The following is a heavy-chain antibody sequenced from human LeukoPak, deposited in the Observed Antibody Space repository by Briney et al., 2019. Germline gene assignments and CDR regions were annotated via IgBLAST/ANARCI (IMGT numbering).Heavy chain of an antibody. CDR2: ISPYNGNT. V-gene: IGHV1-18*01. D-gene: IGHD2-15*01. J-gene: IGHJ4*02. Sequence: ASVKVSCKPSGYTFNTYGITWVRQAPGQGLEWMGWISPYNGNTNYAQKFQGRVTLTTDTSTSTAYMELSSLRSEDTAVYYCASPLARHGAAPVHWGQGTLVTVSS. CDR1: GYTFNTYG. CDR3: ASPLARHGAAPVH.